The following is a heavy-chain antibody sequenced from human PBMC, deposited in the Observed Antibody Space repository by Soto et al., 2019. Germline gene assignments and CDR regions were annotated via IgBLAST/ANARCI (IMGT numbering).Heavy chain of an antibody. CDR1: GASISSTRYY. CDR3: ARPTSTDLRDPFDI. Sequence: QVQLQESGPGLVKPSETLSLTCTVSGASISSTRYYWGWIRQPPGQGLEWIGRIDYSGYANYNPSLNSRVTISVDTSRDQFSLNLRSMTAADTAVYYCARPTSTDLRDPFDIWGQGIMVTVSS. V-gene: IGHV4-39*01. J-gene: IGHJ3*02. D-gene: IGHD4-17*01. CDR2: IDYSGYA.